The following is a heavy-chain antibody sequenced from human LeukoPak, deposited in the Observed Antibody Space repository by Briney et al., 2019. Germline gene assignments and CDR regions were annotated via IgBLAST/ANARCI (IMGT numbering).Heavy chain of an antibody. D-gene: IGHD3-3*01. Sequence: SETLSLTCAVYGGSFSGYYWSWIRQPPGKGLEWIGEINHSGSTNYNPSLKSRVTISVDTSKNQFSLKLSSVTAADTAVYYCARGPVLRFLEWNPHPPCNWFDPWGQGTLVTVSS. CDR2: INHSGST. V-gene: IGHV4-34*01. CDR1: GGSFSGYY. CDR3: ARGPVLRFLEWNPHPPCNWFDP. J-gene: IGHJ5*02.